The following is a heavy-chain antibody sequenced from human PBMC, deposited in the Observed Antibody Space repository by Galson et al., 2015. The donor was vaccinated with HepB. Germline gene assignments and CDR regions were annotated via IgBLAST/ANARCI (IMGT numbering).Heavy chain of an antibody. CDR2: ISYDGSNT. J-gene: IGHJ4*02. CDR1: GFTFSTYA. D-gene: IGHD6-19*01. CDR3: ARDRDSGGWLLFDD. Sequence: LRLSCAASGFTFSTYAMHWVRQGPVKGLEWVAQISYDGSNTHYADSVKGRFTISRDNSNNTPYLQINSLRPEDTAVYYCARDRDSGGWLLFDDWGQGTLVTVSS. V-gene: IGHV3-30-3*01.